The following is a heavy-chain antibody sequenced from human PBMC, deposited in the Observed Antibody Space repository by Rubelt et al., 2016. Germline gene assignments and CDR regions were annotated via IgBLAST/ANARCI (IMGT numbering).Heavy chain of an antibody. Sequence: QVQLVQSGAEVKTPGASVKVTCRASGYTFTDYFMHWVRQAPGQGLEWMGIINPSGGSTSYDQKFQGRVTMELSSLRSEDTAVYDCARDQYRGWYVRGEGVVDVWGQGTTVTVSS. V-gene: IGHV1-46*01. CDR1: GYTFTDYF. J-gene: IGHJ6*02. D-gene: IGHD6-19*01. CDR3: ARDQYRGWYVRGEGVVDV. CDR2: INPSGGST.